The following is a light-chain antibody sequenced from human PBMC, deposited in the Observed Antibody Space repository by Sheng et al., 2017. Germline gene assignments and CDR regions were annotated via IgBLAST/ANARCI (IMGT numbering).Light chain of an antibody. V-gene: IGLV3-25*03. CDR1: PLSKQY. CDR3: QSADSKNIVI. CDR2: KDT. J-gene: IGLJ2*01. Sequence: SYELTQPPSVSVSPGQTARITCSGAPLSKQYVYWYHKKPGQAPVLVMYKDTERPLGIPERLSGSGSGTTVTLTISGVRPEDEGDYYCQSADSKNIVIFGGGTKLTVL.